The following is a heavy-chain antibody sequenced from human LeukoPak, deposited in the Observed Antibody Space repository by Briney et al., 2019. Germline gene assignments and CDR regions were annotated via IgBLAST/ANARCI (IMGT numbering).Heavy chain of an antibody. CDR2: ISDTGGST. J-gene: IGHJ4*02. D-gene: IGHD5-24*01. CDR3: ARALGWLQHNDF. CDR1: GFTSSNYA. Sequence: GGSLRLSCSASGFTSSNYAMHWVRQAPGQGLEYVSAISDTGGSTFYADSVKGRFTISRDNSKNTLYLQMSSLRAEDTAVYYCARALGWLQHNDFWGQGTLVTVSS. V-gene: IGHV3-64D*06.